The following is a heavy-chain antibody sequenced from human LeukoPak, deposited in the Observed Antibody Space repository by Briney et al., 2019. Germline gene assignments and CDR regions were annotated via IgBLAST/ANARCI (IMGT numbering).Heavy chain of an antibody. CDR2: VSGTGLTT. CDR1: DFTFSSYA. Sequence: GGSLRLSCIASDFTFSSYAMSWVRQAPGKGLEWVSAVSGTGLTTYYADSVKGRFIVSRDNSKNTVYLQMNSLRGEDAAVYYCAKELMGFDYWGQGTLVTVSS. CDR3: AKELMGFDY. J-gene: IGHJ4*02. V-gene: IGHV3-23*01. D-gene: IGHD2-8*01.